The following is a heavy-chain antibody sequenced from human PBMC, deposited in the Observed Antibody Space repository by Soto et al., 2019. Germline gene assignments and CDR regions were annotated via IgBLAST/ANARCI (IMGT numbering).Heavy chain of an antibody. Sequence: GGSLRLSCAASGFTLSSYWMHWVRQAPGKGLVWVSRINNDGSSTSYADSVKGRFTISRDNAKNTLYLQMNSLRADDTAVYYCVRSYGYLGYWGQGTLVTVSS. CDR1: GFTLSSYW. J-gene: IGHJ4*02. D-gene: IGHD3-10*01. V-gene: IGHV3-74*01. CDR2: INNDGSST. CDR3: VRSYGYLGY.